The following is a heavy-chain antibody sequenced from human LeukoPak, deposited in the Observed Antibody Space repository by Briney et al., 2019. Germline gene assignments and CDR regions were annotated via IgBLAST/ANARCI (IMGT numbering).Heavy chain of an antibody. CDR2: ISGSGGST. CDR1: GFTFSSYA. J-gene: IGHJ6*02. Sequence: GGSLRLSCAASGFTFSSYAMSWVRQAPGKGLEGVSAISGSGGSTYYADSVKGRFTISRDNSKNPLYLQMNSLRAEDTAVYYCAKGGYCSGGSCYSGYYYYGMDVWGQGTTVTVSS. CDR3: AKGGYCSGGSCYSGYYYYGMDV. V-gene: IGHV3-23*01. D-gene: IGHD2-15*01.